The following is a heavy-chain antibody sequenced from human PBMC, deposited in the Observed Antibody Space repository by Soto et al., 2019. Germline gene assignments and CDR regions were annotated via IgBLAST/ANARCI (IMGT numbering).Heavy chain of an antibody. V-gene: IGHV5-51*01. J-gene: IGHJ4*02. D-gene: IGHD3-3*01. CDR2: IYPGDSDT. CDR1: GYSFTSYW. CDR3: ARSHSLGDFWSGFPKSFDY. Sequence: GESLKISCKGSGYSFTSYWIGWVRQMPGKGLEWMGIIYPGDSDTRYSPSFQGQVTISADKSISTAYLQWSSLKASDTAMYYCARSHSLGDFWSGFPKSFDYWGQGTLVTVSS.